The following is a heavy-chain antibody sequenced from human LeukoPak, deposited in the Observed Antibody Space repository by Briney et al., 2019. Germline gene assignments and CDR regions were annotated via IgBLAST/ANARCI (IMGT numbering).Heavy chain of an antibody. CDR2: ISSSSSTI. V-gene: IGHV3-48*02. Sequence: GGSLRLSCAASGFTFSSYSMNWVRQAPGKGLEWVSYISSSSSTIYYADSVKGRFTISRDNAKNSLYLQMNSLRDEDTAVYYCATHAYCGGDCYYFDYWGQGTLVTVSS. J-gene: IGHJ4*02. CDR3: ATHAYCGGDCYYFDY. D-gene: IGHD2-21*02. CDR1: GFTFSSYS.